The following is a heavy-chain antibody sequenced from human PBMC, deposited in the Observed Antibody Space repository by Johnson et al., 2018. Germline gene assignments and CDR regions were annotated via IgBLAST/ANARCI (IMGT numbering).Heavy chain of an antibody. CDR1: GGTFSSYG. CDR2: FIPIFGAA. CDR3: ATPISAGAEYFQH. Sequence: QVQLVQSGAEVKKPGSSVKVSCKASGGTFSSYGISWVRQAPGQGLEWMGGFIPIFGAANYGQKFQGRVMITADESTNTAYMGLSSLRSEDTAVYYCATPISAGAEYFQHWGQGTLVTVSS. V-gene: IGHV1-69*12. J-gene: IGHJ1*01. D-gene: IGHD3-3*01.